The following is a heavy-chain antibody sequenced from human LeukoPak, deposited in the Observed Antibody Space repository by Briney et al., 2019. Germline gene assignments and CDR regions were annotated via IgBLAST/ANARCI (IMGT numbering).Heavy chain of an antibody. CDR2: ISSSSSYI. Sequence: PGGSLRLSCAASGFTFSSYSMNWVRQAPVKGLEWVSSISSSSSYIYYADSVKGRFTISRDNAKNSLYLQMNSLRAEDTAVYYCARDRYGDPPFDYWGQGTLVTVSS. V-gene: IGHV3-21*01. D-gene: IGHD4-17*01. CDR1: GFTFSSYS. CDR3: ARDRYGDPPFDY. J-gene: IGHJ4*02.